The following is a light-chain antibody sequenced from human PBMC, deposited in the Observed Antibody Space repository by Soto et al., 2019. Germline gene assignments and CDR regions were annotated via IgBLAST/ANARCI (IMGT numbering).Light chain of an antibody. CDR2: EVN. CDR1: GSDVGAYNF. V-gene: IGLV2-8*01. CDR3: SSFAGSANLL. J-gene: IGLJ2*01. Sequence: QSALTQPPSASGSPGQSFTISCTGTGSDVGAYNFVSWYQQYPGKAPKLMIFEVNKRPSGVPDRFSGFKSGNTAFLSVSGLRADDEADYYCSSFAGSANLLFGGGNKLTVL.